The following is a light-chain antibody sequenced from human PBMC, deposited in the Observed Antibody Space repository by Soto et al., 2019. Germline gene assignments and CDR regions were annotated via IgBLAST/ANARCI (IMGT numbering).Light chain of an antibody. V-gene: IGLV2-14*02. CDR2: EGS. Sequence: QSALTQSASVSGSPGQSITISCTGTSSDVGSYNLVSWYQQHPGKAPKLMIYEGSKRPSGVSNRFSGSKSGNTASLTISGLQAEDEADYYCSSYTGNSPFFVFGTGTQLTVL. CDR3: SSYTGNSPFFV. J-gene: IGLJ7*01. CDR1: SSDVGSYNL.